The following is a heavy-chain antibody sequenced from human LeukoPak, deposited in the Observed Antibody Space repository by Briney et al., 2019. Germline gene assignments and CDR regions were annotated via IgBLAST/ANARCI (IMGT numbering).Heavy chain of an antibody. J-gene: IGHJ3*02. CDR2: INTNTGNP. D-gene: IGHD1-1*01. CDR1: GYSLTSYA. CDR3: ASPSRRRPDTFDI. Sequence: GASVKVSCKASGYSLTSYAMNWVRQAPGQGLEWMGWINTNTGNPTYAQGFTGRFVFSLDTSVSTAYLQISNLKTEDTAVYYCASPSRRRPDTFDIWGQGTMVTVSS. V-gene: IGHV7-4-1*02.